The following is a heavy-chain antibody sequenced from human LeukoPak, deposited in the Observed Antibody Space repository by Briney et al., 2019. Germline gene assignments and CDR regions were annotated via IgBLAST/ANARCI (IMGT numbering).Heavy chain of an antibody. CDR1: GYTFTSYG. CDR2: ISAYNGNT. Sequence: ASVKVSCKASGYTFTSYGISWVRQAPGQGLEWMGWISAYNGNTNYAQKLQGRVTMTTDTSTSTAYMELRSLRSDDTAVYYCARDGDCSSTRCYSHYYYGMDVWGQGTTVTVSS. CDR3: ARDGDCSSTRCYSHYYYGMDV. D-gene: IGHD2-2*03. V-gene: IGHV1-18*01. J-gene: IGHJ6*02.